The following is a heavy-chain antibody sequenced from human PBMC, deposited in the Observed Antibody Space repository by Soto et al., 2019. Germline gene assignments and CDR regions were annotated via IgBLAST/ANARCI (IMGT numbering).Heavy chain of an antibody. V-gene: IGHV4-31*03. CDR2: IHYSGTT. CDR3: ARVEVRRGSYFQGMDV. CDR1: GVSITSGGFH. Sequence: TLSLTCSVSGVSITSGGFHWSWIRQYPGKGLECIGYIHYSGTTHYSPSLKGRMSISVDTPKSQFSLRLASVTAADTAVYFCARVEVRRGSYFQGMDVWGQGTTVTVSS. D-gene: IGHD1-26*01. J-gene: IGHJ6*02.